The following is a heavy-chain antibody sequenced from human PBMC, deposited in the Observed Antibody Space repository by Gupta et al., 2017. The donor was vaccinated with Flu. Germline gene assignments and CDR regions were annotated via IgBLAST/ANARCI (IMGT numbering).Heavy chain of an antibody. D-gene: IGHD6-13*01. Sequence: QLQLQESGPGLVKPSETLSLTCAVSGGSVSRYYWSWIRQPPGKGLEWIGYMYHTGSANYSPSLKSRVTISTDSSKNQFSLKLNSVKAEDTAVYFCATSFSSTFYGRQAWPESCDIWGEGTVVTVSS. CDR2: MYHTGSA. J-gene: IGHJ3*02. CDR1: GGSVSRYY. V-gene: IGHV4-59*08. CDR3: ATSFSSTFYGRQAWPESCDI.